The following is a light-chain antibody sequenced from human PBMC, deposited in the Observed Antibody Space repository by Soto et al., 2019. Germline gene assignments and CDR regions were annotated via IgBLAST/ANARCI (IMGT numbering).Light chain of an antibody. J-gene: IGKJ4*01. Sequence: VLTQSPGTLSLPPGERATLFCRAGQSVSSSDLAWYQQKPDQAPRLLIYGASSRATGIPDRFSGSGSGTDFTLTISSLEPEDDAVYYCQHYRNSPLTFGGGTKVEIK. CDR2: GAS. V-gene: IGKV3-20*01. CDR3: QHYRNSPLT. CDR1: QSVSSSD.